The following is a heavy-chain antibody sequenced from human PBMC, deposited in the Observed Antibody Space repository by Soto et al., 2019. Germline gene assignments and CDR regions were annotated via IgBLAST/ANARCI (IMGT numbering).Heavy chain of an antibody. J-gene: IGHJ4*02. D-gene: IGHD3-10*01. Sequence: QVQLMQSGAEVKKPGASVKVSCKASGYTFTSYDITWVRQAPGQGLEWMGWISANNGNTNYVQKFQGRVTMTTDTXTXAAYMELSSLTSDDTAVYYCARDNYYGRGSNYKFDYWGQGTLVTVSS. V-gene: IGHV1-18*01. CDR3: ARDNYYGRGSNYKFDY. CDR2: ISANNGNT. CDR1: GYTFTSYD.